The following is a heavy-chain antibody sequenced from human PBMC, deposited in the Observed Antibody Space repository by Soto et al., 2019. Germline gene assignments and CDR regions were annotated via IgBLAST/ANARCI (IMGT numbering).Heavy chain of an antibody. D-gene: IGHD3-3*01. J-gene: IGHJ5*02. Sequence: ETLSLTCTVSGGSISSYYWSWIRQPPGKGLEWIGYIYYSGSTNYNPSLKSRVTISVDTSKNQFSLKLSSVTAADTAVYYCARHYDFWSGSPFDPWGQGTLVTVSS. CDR2: IYYSGST. CDR1: GGSISSYY. CDR3: ARHYDFWSGSPFDP. V-gene: IGHV4-59*01.